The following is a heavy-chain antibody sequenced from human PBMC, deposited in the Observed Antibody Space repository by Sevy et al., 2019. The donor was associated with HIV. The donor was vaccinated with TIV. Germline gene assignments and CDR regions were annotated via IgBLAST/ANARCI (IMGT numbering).Heavy chain of an antibody. D-gene: IGHD6-13*01. V-gene: IGHV3-48*02. CDR3: ARDSAAGFDY. J-gene: IGHJ4*02. CDR1: GFTFSSYS. CDR2: ISSSSTI. Sequence: GESLKISCAASGFTFSSYSMNWVRQAPGKGLEWVSYISSSSTIYYADSVKGRFTISRDNAKNSLYLQMNSLRDEDTAVYYCARDSAAGFDYWGQGTLVTVSS.